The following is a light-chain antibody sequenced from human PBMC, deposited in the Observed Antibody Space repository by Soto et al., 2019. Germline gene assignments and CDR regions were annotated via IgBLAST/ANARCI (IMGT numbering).Light chain of an antibody. J-gene: IGLJ1*01. CDR3: SSYAGSSNV. CDR2: EGS. CDR1: SSDVGSHNL. V-gene: IGLV2-14*02. Sequence: QSVLTQPASVSGSPGQSITISCTGTSSDVGSHNLVSWYQQHPGKAPKLMIYEGSKRPSGVSNRLSGSKSGNTASLTISGLQAEDEADYYCSSYAGSSNVFGTGTKVTVL.